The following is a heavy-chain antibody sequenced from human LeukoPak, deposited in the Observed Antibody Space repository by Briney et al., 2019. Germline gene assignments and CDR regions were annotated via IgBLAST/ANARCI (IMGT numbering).Heavy chain of an antibody. CDR2: ISNDGSNK. Sequence: GGSLRLSCAASGFTFSSHAMHWVRQVPGKGLDWVALISNDGSNKYYADSVKGRFTTSRDNSKSTVYLQMNSLRADDTAVYYCARDHYDSSGYLFDYWGQGTLVSVSS. D-gene: IGHD3-22*01. J-gene: IGHJ4*02. CDR3: ARDHYDSSGYLFDY. V-gene: IGHV3-30*04. CDR1: GFTFSSHA.